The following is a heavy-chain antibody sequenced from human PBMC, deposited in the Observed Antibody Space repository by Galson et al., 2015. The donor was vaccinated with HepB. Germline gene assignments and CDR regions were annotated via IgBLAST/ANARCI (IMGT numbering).Heavy chain of an antibody. CDR2: ISYDGSNK. D-gene: IGHD5-18*01. CDR1: GFTFSSYA. V-gene: IGHV3-30*04. J-gene: IGHJ5*02. Sequence: SLRLSCAAPGFTFSSYAMHWVRQAPGKGLEWVAVISYDGSNKYYADSVKGRFTISRDNSKNTLYLQMNSLRAEDTAVYYCARDQEDTAMDPWGQGTLVTVSS. CDR3: ARDQEDTAMDP.